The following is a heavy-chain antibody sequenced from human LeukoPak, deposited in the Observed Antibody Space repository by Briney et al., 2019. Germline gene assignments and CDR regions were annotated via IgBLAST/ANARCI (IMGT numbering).Heavy chain of an antibody. Sequence: PGGSLRLSSAASGFTFSSYAMSWVRQAPGKGLEWVSAISGSGGSTYYADSVKGRFTISRDNSKNTLYLQMNSLRAEDTAVYYCAKDLHDYVWGSYDVYWGQGTLVTVSS. CDR1: GFTFSSYA. J-gene: IGHJ4*02. D-gene: IGHD3-16*01. V-gene: IGHV3-23*01. CDR2: ISGSGGST. CDR3: AKDLHDYVWGSYDVY.